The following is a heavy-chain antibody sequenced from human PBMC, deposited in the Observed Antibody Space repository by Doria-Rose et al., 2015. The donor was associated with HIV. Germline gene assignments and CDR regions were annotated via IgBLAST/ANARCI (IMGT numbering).Heavy chain of an antibody. CDR2: TYYTGTS. D-gene: IGHD3-3*01. CDR1: SRGYY. J-gene: IGHJ4*02. V-gene: IGHV4-31*02. CDR3: ARMGSYRELDY. Sequence: SRGYYWNWIRQVPGTGLESLGYTYYTGTSDYSPSLKSRLNMAVDTSKNQFPLKLSFVTVADTAVYYCARMGSYRELDYWGQGALVIVSA.